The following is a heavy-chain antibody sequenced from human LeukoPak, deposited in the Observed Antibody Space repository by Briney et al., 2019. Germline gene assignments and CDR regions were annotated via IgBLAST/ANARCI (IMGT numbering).Heavy chain of an antibody. J-gene: IGHJ4*02. D-gene: IGHD6-19*01. CDR3: SRGGWRRLDDY. V-gene: IGHV4-34*01. CDR1: GVSFSDYY. Sequence: NTSETLSLTCAVYGVSFSDYYWSWIRQSPGKGLEWIGEINHSGNTNYNPSLKSRVTISVDTSKNQFSLKMSSVTAADTAVYYCSRGGWRRLDDYWGQGTLVTVPS. CDR2: INHSGNT.